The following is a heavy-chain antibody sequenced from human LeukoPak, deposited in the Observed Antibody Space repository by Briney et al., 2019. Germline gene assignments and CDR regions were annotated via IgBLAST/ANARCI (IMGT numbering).Heavy chain of an antibody. Sequence: PGGSLRLSCAASGFTFSSYGMHWVRQAPDKGLEWVAFIRYDGSNKYYVDSVKGRFTISRDNSKNTLSLQMSSLRAEDTAVYFCAKDAFRGYSYGYRVSMVWFDQWGQGILVTVSS. D-gene: IGHD5-18*01. J-gene: IGHJ5*02. CDR1: GFTFSSYG. CDR2: IRYDGSNK. CDR3: AKDAFRGYSYGYRVSMVWFDQ. V-gene: IGHV3-30*02.